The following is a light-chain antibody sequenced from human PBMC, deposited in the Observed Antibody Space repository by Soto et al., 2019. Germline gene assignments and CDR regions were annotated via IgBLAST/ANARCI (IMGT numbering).Light chain of an antibody. CDR1: QSIFRY. CDR2: AAS. V-gene: IGKV1-39*01. J-gene: IGKJ4*01. Sequence: DIQMTQSPSSLSASVGDRVTITCRSSQSIFRYLNCYQQKPVKAPNLLIYAASTLQRGVPSRFSGSGSGTDFTLNISTLQPEDFATYYCQESYSIPFTFGGGTKVEI. CDR3: QESYSIPFT.